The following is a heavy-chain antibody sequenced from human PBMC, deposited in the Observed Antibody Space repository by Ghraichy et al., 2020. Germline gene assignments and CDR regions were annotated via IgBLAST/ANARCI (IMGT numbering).Heavy chain of an antibody. CDR2: ISGSGGST. J-gene: IGHJ4*02. Sequence: GGSLRLSCAASGFTFSNYAKSWVRQAPGKGLEWVSAISGSGGSTYYADSVKGRFTISRDNSKNTLYLQMNSLRAEDTAVYYCAKVPIVGATLSLFDYWGQGTLVTVSS. D-gene: IGHD1-26*01. V-gene: IGHV3-23*01. CDR1: GFTFSNYA. CDR3: AKVPIVGATLSLFDY.